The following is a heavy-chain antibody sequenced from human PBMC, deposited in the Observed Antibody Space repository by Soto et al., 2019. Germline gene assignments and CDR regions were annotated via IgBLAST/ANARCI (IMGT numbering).Heavy chain of an antibody. CDR3: AGHFDYPGARDI. D-gene: IGHD4-17*01. CDR1: GGSISSRLYY. V-gene: IGHV4-39*01. CDR2: IYYSGST. J-gene: IGHJ3*02. Sequence: QLQLQESGPRLVKPSETLSLTCTVSGGSISSRLYYWGWIRQPPGMGLEWIGSIYYSGSTNCNPSRKRRITKAEDTSRNHFTLRRTAVTAADTAVDYCAGHFDYPGARDIWGQGTVVTVSS.